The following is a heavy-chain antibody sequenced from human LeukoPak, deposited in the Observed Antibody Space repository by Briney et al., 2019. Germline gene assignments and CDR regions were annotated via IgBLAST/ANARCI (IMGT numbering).Heavy chain of an antibody. J-gene: IGHJ6*02. CDR3: TGPKGDSSCYGMDV. CDR2: IRTKANNYAT. CDR1: GFTFSGSV. V-gene: IGHV3-73*01. Sequence: GGSLKLSCAASGFTFSGSVMHWVRQASGKGLEWVARIRTKANNYATAFAASVKGRFTISRDDSKNTAYLQVNSLKTEDTAVYYCTGPKGDSSCYGMDVWGQGTTVTVSS.